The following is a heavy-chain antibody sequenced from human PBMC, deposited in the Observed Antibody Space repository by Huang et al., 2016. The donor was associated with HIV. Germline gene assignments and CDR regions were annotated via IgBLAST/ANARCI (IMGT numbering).Heavy chain of an antibody. D-gene: IGHD1-7*01. J-gene: IGHJ6*02. Sequence: VESGGRLVQPGGSIRLSCVGSTFTFGAYWMSWVLKSPGKGLEWVANIKQDESEKYYVESVKGRFNISRDNAKKVLFLEMNNVRVEDTATYYCATKTAAMDIWGQGTTVTVS. CDR3: ATKTAAMDI. CDR1: TFTFGAYW. V-gene: IGHV3-7*01. CDR2: IKQDESEK.